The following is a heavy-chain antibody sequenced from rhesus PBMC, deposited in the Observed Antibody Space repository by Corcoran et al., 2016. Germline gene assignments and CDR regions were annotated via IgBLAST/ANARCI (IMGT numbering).Heavy chain of an antibody. V-gene: IGHV3-8*01. J-gene: IGHJ5-2*02. CDR2: INTGGSSI. CDR1: GFTFSSSY. Sequence: EVQLVESGGGLVQPGGSLRLSCTGSGFTFSSSYMYWVRTAPGKGLEWVSAINTGGSSIWYTDSVKGRFTISKENAKNTLYLQMDSLRAEDTAVYYCAKEHEYDNSLDVWGRGVLVTVSS. CDR3: AKEHEYDNSLDV. D-gene: IGHD4-23*01.